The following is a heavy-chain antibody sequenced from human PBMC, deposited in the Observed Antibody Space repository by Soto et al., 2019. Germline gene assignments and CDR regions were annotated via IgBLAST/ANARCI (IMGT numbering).Heavy chain of an antibody. D-gene: IGHD6-19*01. V-gene: IGHV4-61*01. J-gene: IGHJ4*02. CDR1: GASVNSATYY. CDR3: AGDGGGSAWYFD. Sequence: QVQLQESGPGLVKPSETLSLTCTVSGASVNSATYYWSWIRQPPGKGLEWIGYISYSGSTNYNPSLKSRVTISADTSKNQFSLNLRSVTAADTAGDYCAGDGGGSAWYFDWGQGTLVTVSS. CDR2: ISYSGST.